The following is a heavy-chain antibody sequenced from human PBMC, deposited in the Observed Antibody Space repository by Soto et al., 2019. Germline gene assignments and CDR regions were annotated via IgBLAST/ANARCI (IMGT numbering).Heavy chain of an antibody. V-gene: IGHV4-59*01. Sequence: QVHLQESGPGLVKSSETLSLTCTVSGGSISSDYWTWVRQPPGKGLEWIGYRYYSGTAKYNSSLKSRVTISVDTSKNQFYLKLSSVTVADTAVYYCARLSVADWFDPWGQGIQVTVSS. CDR2: RYYSGTA. D-gene: IGHD2-15*01. J-gene: IGHJ5*02. CDR3: ARLSVADWFDP. CDR1: GGSISSDY.